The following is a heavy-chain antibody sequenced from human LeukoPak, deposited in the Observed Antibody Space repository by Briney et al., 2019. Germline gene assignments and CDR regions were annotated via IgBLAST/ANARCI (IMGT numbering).Heavy chain of an antibody. Sequence: GSLRLSCAASGFTFSSYSMNWVRQAPGKGLEWIGEINHSGSTNYNPSLKSRVTISVDTSKNQFSLKLSSVTAADTAVYYCAREVKLRYYYDSSGYRYWGQGTLVTVSS. V-gene: IGHV4-34*01. D-gene: IGHD3-22*01. CDR1: GFTFSSYS. CDR2: INHSGST. J-gene: IGHJ4*02. CDR3: AREVKLRYYYDSSGYRY.